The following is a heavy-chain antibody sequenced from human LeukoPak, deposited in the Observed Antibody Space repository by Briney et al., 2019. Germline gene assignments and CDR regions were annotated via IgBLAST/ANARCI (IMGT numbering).Heavy chain of an antibody. Sequence: GGSLRLSCAASRFTPSSYEMNWVRQAPGQGLEWVSYIRSSGSPIYYADSVKGRFTITRDNAKNSLYLQMNRRRGDDTAVCYCARYSSGWYHYYYYMDVWGKGTTVTVSS. V-gene: IGHV3-48*03. CDR3: ARYSSGWYHYYYYMDV. CDR2: IRSSGSPI. D-gene: IGHD6-19*01. CDR1: RFTPSSYE. J-gene: IGHJ6*03.